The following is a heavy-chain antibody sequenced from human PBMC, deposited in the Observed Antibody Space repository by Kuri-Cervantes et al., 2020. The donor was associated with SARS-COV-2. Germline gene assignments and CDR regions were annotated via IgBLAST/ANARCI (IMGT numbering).Heavy chain of an antibody. Sequence: GSLRLSCTVSGGSISSYYWSWIRQPPGKGLEWIGYVYDSGSTNYNPSLKSRVTISVDTSKNQFSLKLSSVTAADTAVYYCARQSMLSRSHEYWGQGTLVTVSS. J-gene: IGHJ4*02. V-gene: IGHV4-59*08. CDR3: ARQSMLSRSHEY. CDR1: GGSISSYY. CDR2: VYDSGST. D-gene: IGHD3-16*01.